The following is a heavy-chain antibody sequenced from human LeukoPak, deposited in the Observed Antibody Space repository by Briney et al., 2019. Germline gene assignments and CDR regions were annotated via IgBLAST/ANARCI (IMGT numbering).Heavy chain of an antibody. CDR3: ARFYGSGTSWFDP. J-gene: IGHJ5*02. Sequence: SETLSLTCTVSGGSVSSGSYYWSWIRQPPGKGLEWIGYIYYSGSAKYNPSLKSRVTISVDTSKNQFSLKLSSVTAADTAVYYCARFYGSGTSWFDPWGQGTLVTVSS. CDR1: GGSVSSGSYY. D-gene: IGHD3-10*01. CDR2: IYYSGSA. V-gene: IGHV4-61*01.